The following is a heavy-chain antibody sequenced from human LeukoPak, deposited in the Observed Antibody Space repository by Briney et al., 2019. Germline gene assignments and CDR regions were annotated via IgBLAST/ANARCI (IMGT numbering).Heavy chain of an antibody. J-gene: IGHJ6*03. CDR3: ASSRPPLYYYYYMDV. Sequence: ASETLSLTCTVSGGSISSSSYFWGWIRQPPGKGLEWIGSIYYSGSTYYNPSLKSRVTISVDTSKNQFSLKLSSVTAADTAVYYCASSRPPLYYYYYMDVWGKGTTVAVSS. CDR1: GGSISSSSYF. CDR2: IYYSGST. V-gene: IGHV4-39*01.